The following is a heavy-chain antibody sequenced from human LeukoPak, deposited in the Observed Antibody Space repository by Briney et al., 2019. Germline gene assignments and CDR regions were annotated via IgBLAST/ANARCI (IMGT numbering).Heavy chain of an antibody. Sequence: PSETLSLTCTVSGESISTYYWNWIRQPPGKGLEWIGYIYYSGSTKYNPSLKARVTISVDTSKNQFSLKLSSVTAADTAVYYCARGDVVATALDPWGQGTVVTVSS. CDR2: IYYSGST. CDR3: ARGDVVATALDP. CDR1: GESISTYY. J-gene: IGHJ5*02. V-gene: IGHV4-59*08. D-gene: IGHD5-12*01.